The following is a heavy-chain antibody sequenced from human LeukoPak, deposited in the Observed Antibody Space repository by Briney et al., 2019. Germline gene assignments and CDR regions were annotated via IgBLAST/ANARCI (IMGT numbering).Heavy chain of an antibody. V-gene: IGHV1-2*02. Sequence: GASVKVSCKASGYTFTGYYMHWVRQAPGQGLEWMGWINPNSGGTNYAQKLQGRVTMTRDTSISTAYMELSRLRSDDTAVYYCARDEGGIAVAGTFSWFDPWGQGTLVTVSS. CDR1: GYTFTGYY. J-gene: IGHJ5*02. CDR3: ARDEGGIAVAGTFSWFDP. D-gene: IGHD6-19*01. CDR2: INPNSGGT.